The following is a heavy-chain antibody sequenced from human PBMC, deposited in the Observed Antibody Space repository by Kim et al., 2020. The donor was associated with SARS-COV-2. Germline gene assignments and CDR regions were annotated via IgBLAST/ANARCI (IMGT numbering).Heavy chain of an antibody. J-gene: IGHJ1*01. V-gene: IGHV4-59*08. Sequence: SETLSLTCTVSGGSISSCCCYWVRQRPAKGLEWIWYLSYSEITNYNPTLNIRITVSISTSKYKIYLKLSLGTATAAAAYVCARPPLVCDWG. D-gene: IGHD3-9*01. CDR2: LSYSEIT. CDR3: ARPPLVCD. CDR1: GGSISSCC.